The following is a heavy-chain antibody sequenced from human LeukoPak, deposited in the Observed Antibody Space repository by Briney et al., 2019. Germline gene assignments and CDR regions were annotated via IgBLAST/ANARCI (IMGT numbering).Heavy chain of an antibody. CDR3: ASVVCGGSCYPRVGLGYFDY. D-gene: IGHD2-15*01. CDR1: GFTFSSYW. V-gene: IGHV3-7*03. J-gene: IGHJ4*02. Sequence: GGSLRLSCAASGFTFSSYWMSWVRQAPGKGPEWVANIKQDGSEKYYVDSVKGRFTISRDNAKNSLYLQMNSLRAEDTAVYYCASVVCGGSCYPRVGLGYFDYWGQGTLVTVSS. CDR2: IKQDGSEK.